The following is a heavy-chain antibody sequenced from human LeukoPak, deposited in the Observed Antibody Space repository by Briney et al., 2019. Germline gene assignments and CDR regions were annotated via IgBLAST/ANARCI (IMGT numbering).Heavy chain of an antibody. CDR2: ISWNSGSI. CDR3: AKDIATGNRLYYFDY. CDR1: GFTFDDYA. J-gene: IGHJ4*02. Sequence: GRSLRLSCAASGFTFDDYAMHWVRQAPGKGLEWVSGISWNSGSIGYADSVKGRFTISRDNAKNSLYLQMKSLRAEDTALYYCAKDIATGNRLYYFDYWGQGTLVTVSS. V-gene: IGHV3-9*01. D-gene: IGHD1-14*01.